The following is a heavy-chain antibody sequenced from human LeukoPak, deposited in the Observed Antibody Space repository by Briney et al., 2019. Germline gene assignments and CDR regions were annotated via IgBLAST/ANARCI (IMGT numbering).Heavy chain of an antibody. CDR1: GGSISSYY. CDR3: ARSPRDFWSGYYGGTDNWFDP. Sequence: SETLSLTCTVSGGSISSYYWSWIRQPPGKGLEWIGYIYYSGSTNYNPSLKSRVTISVDTSKNQFSLKLSSVTAADTAVYYCARSPRDFWSGYYGGTDNWFDPWGQGTLVTVSP. D-gene: IGHD3-3*01. V-gene: IGHV4-59*01. CDR2: IYYSGST. J-gene: IGHJ5*02.